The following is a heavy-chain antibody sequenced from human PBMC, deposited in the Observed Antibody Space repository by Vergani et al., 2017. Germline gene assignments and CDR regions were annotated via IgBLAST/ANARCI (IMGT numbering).Heavy chain of an antibody. Sequence: QVQLQQWGAGLLKPSETLSLTCTVSNDSVSNTFYYWGWIRQTPGKGLEWIGSIYYSGSTYYNPSLESRVTMSVDTSKSQFSLKLSSVTAADTAVYYCAREGYCTNGVCFTLFDVWGQGALVTVSS. CDR2: IYYSGST. V-gene: IGHV4-39*02. CDR3: AREGYCTNGVCFTLFDV. CDR1: NDSVSNTFYY. D-gene: IGHD2-8*01. J-gene: IGHJ4*02.